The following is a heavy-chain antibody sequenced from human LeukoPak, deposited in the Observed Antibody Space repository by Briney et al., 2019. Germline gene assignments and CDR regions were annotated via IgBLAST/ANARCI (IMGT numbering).Heavy chain of an antibody. D-gene: IGHD3-3*01. CDR1: GGSITIHY. CDR2: IYDGRTT. V-gene: IGHV4-59*11. Sequence: SETLSLTCTASGGSITIHYWGWIRQPPGKGLERIGYIYDGRTTNYNPSLKSRVTISADTSKNQFSLQLRSVTAADTAVYYCARAGWGDDSWSGPTINWVDPWGQGTLITVSS. CDR3: ARAGWGDDSWSGPTINWVDP. J-gene: IGHJ5*02.